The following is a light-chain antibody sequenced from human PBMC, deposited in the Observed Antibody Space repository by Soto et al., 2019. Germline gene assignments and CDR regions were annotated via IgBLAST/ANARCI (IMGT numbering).Light chain of an antibody. CDR2: EVS. CDR1: LSDVGGYNY. Sequence: QSVLTQPASVSGSPGQSITISCTGTLSDVGGYNYVSWYQQHPGKAPKLMIYEVSNRPSGVSNRFSGSKSGNTASLTISGLQAEDEADYYCSSDTSSSTVVFGGGTKLTVL. V-gene: IGLV2-14*01. CDR3: SSDTSSSTVV. J-gene: IGLJ2*01.